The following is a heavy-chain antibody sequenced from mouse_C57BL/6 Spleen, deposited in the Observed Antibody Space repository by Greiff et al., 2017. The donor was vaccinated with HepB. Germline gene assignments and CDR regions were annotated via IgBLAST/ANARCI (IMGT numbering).Heavy chain of an antibody. D-gene: IGHD1-1*01. CDR3: ARRGLRSSYAMDY. J-gene: IGHJ4*01. CDR2: IYPSDSET. V-gene: IGHV1-61*01. CDR1: GYTFTSYW. Sequence: QVQLQQPGAELVRPGSSVKLSCKASGYTFTSYWMDWVKQRPGQGLEWIGNIYPSDSETHYNQKFKDKATLTVDKSSSTAYMQLSSLTSEDSAVCYCARRGLRSSYAMDYWGQGTSVTVSS.